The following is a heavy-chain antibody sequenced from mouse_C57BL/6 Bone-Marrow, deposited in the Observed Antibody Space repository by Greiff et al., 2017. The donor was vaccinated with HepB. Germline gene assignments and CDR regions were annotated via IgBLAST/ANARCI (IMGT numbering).Heavy chain of an antibody. CDR1: GFNIKDDY. J-gene: IGHJ2*01. D-gene: IGHD1-2*01. CDR2: IDPENGDT. CDR3: TTGYRPDY. Sequence: VQLQQSGAELVRPGASVKLSCTASGFNIKDDYMHWVKQRPEQGLEWIGWIDPENGDTEYASKFQGKATITADTSSNTAYLQLSSLTSEDTAVYYCTTGYRPDYWGQGTTLTVSS. V-gene: IGHV14-4*01.